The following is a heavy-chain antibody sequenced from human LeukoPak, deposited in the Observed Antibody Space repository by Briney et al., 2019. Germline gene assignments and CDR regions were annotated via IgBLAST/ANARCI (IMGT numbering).Heavy chain of an antibody. J-gene: IGHJ6*04. D-gene: IGHD3-10*01. CDR3: ARAGRGSGLYYYYYYGMDV. Sequence: PSQTLSLTCTVSGGSISSGGYYWSWIRQHPGKGLEWIGYIYYSGSTYYNPSLKRRVTISVDTSKNQFSLKLSSVTAADTAVYYCARAGRGSGLYYYYYYGMDVWGKGTTVTVSS. CDR1: GGSISSGGYY. V-gene: IGHV4-31*03. CDR2: IYYSGST.